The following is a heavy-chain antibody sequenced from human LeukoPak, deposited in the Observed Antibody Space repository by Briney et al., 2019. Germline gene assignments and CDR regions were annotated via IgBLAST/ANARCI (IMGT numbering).Heavy chain of an antibody. Sequence: GGSLRLSCAASGFTFSSYSINWVRQAPGKGLEWVSAISGSGGSTYYADSVKGRFTISRDNSKNTLYLQMNSLRAEDTAVYYCAKALSKMIVVVSRDWGQGTLVTVSS. V-gene: IGHV3-23*01. CDR3: AKALSKMIVVVSRD. D-gene: IGHD3-22*01. J-gene: IGHJ4*02. CDR1: GFTFSSYS. CDR2: ISGSGGST.